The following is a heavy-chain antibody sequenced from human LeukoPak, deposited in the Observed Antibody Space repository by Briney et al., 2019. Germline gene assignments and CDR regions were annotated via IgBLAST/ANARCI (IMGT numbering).Heavy chain of an antibody. V-gene: IGHV3-30*18. Sequence: GGSLRLSCAASGFTFDDYAMHWVRQAPGKGQEWVTFISYDGSNKYYADSVKGRFTISRDNSKNTLYLQMNSLRAEDTAVYYCAKDRGGYYDIPAYWGQGTLVTVSS. CDR2: ISYDGSNK. J-gene: IGHJ4*02. CDR3: AKDRGGYYDIPAY. CDR1: GFTFDDYA. D-gene: IGHD3-9*01.